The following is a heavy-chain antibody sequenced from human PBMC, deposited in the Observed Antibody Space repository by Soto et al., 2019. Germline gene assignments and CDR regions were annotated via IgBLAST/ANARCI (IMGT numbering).Heavy chain of an antibody. CDR1: GFALTTYT. CDR2: INDRSNYK. J-gene: IGHJ4*02. CDR3: VREDGVVGASSALDS. Sequence: EVQLVESGGGLVAPGGSLRLSCVASGFALTTYTMNWVRQAPGTGLEWVSSINDRSNYKYYSDSVKGRFTVSRDNAQNSLFLQMSRLGPEDTAVYYCVREDGVVGASSALDSWGQGDLVTVSS. D-gene: IGHD1-26*01. V-gene: IGHV3-21*02.